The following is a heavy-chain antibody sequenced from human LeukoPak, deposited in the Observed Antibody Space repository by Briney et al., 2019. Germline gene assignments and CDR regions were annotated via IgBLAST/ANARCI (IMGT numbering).Heavy chain of an antibody. CDR2: MNPNSGNT. CDR3: ARAPGYCSSTSCPYYFDY. J-gene: IGHJ4*02. D-gene: IGHD2-2*01. V-gene: IGHV1-8*01. Sequence: ASVKVSCKASGYTFTSYDINWVRQATGQGPEWMGWMNPNSGNTGYAQKFQGRVTMTRNTSISTAYMELSSLRSEDTAVYYCARAPGYCSSTSCPYYFDYWGQGTLVTVSS. CDR1: GYTFTSYD.